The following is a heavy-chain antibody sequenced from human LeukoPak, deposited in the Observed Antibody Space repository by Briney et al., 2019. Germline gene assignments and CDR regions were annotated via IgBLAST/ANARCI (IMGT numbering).Heavy chain of an antibody. CDR2: IWYDGSNK. CDR3: AGLPYYYGSGEGWFDP. J-gene: IGHJ5*02. Sequence: GGSLRLSCAASGFTFSSYGMHWVRQAPGKGLEWVAVIWYDGSNKYYADSVKGRFTISRDNSKNTLYLQMNSLRAEDTAVYYCAGLPYYYGSGEGWFDPWGQGTLVTVSS. D-gene: IGHD3-10*01. CDR1: GFTFSSYG. V-gene: IGHV3-33*01.